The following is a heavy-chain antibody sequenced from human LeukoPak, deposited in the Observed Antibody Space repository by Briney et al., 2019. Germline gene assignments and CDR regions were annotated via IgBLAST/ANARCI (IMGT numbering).Heavy chain of an antibody. V-gene: IGHV4-59*01. CDR1: GGSISSYY. Sequence: PSETLSLTCTVAGGSISSYYWSWLRQPPRKGLEWIGYIYYSGSTNYNPSLKSRVTISVDTPKNQFSLKLSSVTAADTAVYYCARVQAYGGKGYFDYWGQGTLVTVSS. CDR3: ARVQAYGGKGYFDY. CDR2: IYYSGST. J-gene: IGHJ4*02. D-gene: IGHD4-23*01.